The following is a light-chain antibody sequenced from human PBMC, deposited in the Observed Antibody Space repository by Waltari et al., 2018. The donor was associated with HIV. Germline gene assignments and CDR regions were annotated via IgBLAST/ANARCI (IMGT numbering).Light chain of an antibody. V-gene: IGLV3-21*02. Sequence: SYVLTQPPSVSVAPGQTARIPCGGANIGMKSAHWYLQKPGQAPVLVVHDDSDRPSGIPERFSGSNSGNTATPTISTVEAGDEADYYCQVWDSTSDHCVFGGGTKLTVL. CDR1: NIGMKS. CDR3: QVWDSTSDHCV. CDR2: DDS. J-gene: IGLJ2*01.